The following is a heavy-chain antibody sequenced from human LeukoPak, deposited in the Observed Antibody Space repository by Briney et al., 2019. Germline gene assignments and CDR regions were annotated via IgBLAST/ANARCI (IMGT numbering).Heavy chain of an antibody. D-gene: IGHD2-2*03. V-gene: IGHV3-15*07. CDR3: TTDRDVGYCSSTSCYAFYYYYYGMDV. J-gene: IGHJ6*02. CDR2: IKSKTDGGTT. CDR1: GFTFSNAW. Sequence: GGSLRLSCAASGFTFSNAWMNWVRQAPGKGLEWVGRIKSKTDGGTTDYAAPVKGRFTISRDDSKNTLYLQMNGLKTEDTAVYYCTTDRDVGYCSSTSCYAFYYYYYGMDVWGQGTTVTVSS.